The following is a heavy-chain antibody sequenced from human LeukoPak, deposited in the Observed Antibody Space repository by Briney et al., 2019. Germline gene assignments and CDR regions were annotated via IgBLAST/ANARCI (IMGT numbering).Heavy chain of an antibody. CDR3: DGGFYFNS. J-gene: IGHJ5*02. Sequence: GGSLRLSCAASGFTSSDHYMDWVRQAPGKGLEWVGRFRRRANSYTTEYAASVKGRCTISRDDSKNSMYLQINSLKTEDTAVYYCDGGFYFNSWDQGTLVTASS. CDR1: GFTSSDHY. D-gene: IGHD3-10*01. V-gene: IGHV3-72*01. CDR2: FRRRANSYTT.